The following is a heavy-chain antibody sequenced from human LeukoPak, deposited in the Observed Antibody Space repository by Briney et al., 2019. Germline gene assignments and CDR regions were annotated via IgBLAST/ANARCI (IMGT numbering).Heavy chain of an antibody. Sequence: SETLSLTCTVSGGSISSGGYYWSLIRQHPGKGLEWIGYIYYSGSTYYNPSLKSRVTISVDTSKNQFSLKLSSVTAADTAVYYCARGDRGVIINWGQGTLVTVSS. CDR3: ARGDRGVIIN. J-gene: IGHJ4*02. CDR2: IYYSGST. CDR1: GGSISSGGYY. V-gene: IGHV4-31*03. D-gene: IGHD3-10*01.